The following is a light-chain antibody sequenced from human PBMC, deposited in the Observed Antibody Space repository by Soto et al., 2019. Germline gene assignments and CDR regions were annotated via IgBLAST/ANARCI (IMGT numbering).Light chain of an antibody. J-gene: IGKJ1*01. CDR1: QSISNW. V-gene: IGKV1-5*03. CDR2: KAS. CDR3: QQYDTYSRT. Sequence: DIQMTQSPSTLSASVGARVIITCRSSQSISNWLARYQQKPGKAPKLLIYKASSLESGVPSRFSGSGSGTEFTLTVSSLQPDDFATYYCQQYDTYSRTFGQGTKVDI.